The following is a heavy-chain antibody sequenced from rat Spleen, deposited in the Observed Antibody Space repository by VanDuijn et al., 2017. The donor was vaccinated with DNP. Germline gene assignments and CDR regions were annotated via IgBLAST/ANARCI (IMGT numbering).Heavy chain of an antibody. D-gene: IGHD1-2*01. J-gene: IGHJ1*01. CDR3: ARGSSSIYWYFDF. Sequence: EVQLVESGGGLVQPGRSLKLSCAASGFTFSGYYMAWVRQAPTKGLEWVAYISYDGGSTDYGDSVKGRFTISRDDAKSSLYLQMNSLKSEDTATYYCARGSSSIYWYFDFWGPGTMVTVSS. V-gene: IGHV5-20*01. CDR1: GFTFSGYY. CDR2: ISYDGGST.